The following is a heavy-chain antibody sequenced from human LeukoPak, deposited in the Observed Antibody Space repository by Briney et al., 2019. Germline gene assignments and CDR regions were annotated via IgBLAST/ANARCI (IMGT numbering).Heavy chain of an antibody. V-gene: IGHV1-69*05. D-gene: IGHD5-12*01. CDR3: ARDVSGYSGYDGGVFDY. CDR1: GGTFSSYA. CDR2: IIPIFGTA. J-gene: IGHJ4*02. Sequence: ASVKVSCKASGGTFSSYAISWVRQAPGQGLEWMGGIIPIFGTANYAQKFQGGVTITTDESTSTAYMELSSLRSEDTAVYYCARDVSGYSGYDGGVFDYWGQGTLVTVSS.